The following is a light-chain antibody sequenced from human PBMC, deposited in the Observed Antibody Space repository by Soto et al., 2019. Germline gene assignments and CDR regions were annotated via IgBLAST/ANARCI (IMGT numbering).Light chain of an antibody. CDR3: QQYNNWPYT. CDR1: QSVSSN. CDR2: GAS. J-gene: IGKJ2*01. V-gene: IGKV3-15*01. Sequence: EIVMTQSPATLSVSPGGRATLSCRASQSVSSNLAWYQQKPGQAPRLLIYGASTRATGIQARFSGSRSGTEFPLTLSSLQSEDFAVYYCQQYNNWPYTFGQGTKLEIK.